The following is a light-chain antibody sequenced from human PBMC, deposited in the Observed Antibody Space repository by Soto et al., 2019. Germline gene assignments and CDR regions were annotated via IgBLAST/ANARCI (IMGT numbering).Light chain of an antibody. CDR2: GAS. CDR1: QSVSSFY. J-gene: IGKJ4*01. Sequence: EIVLTQSPGTLSLSPGERATLSCRASQSVSSFYLAWYQQKPGQAPRLLIYGASSRATGIPDRFRASGSGTDFTLTISRLEPEDFAVYYCQQYGSSPPLTFGGGTKVEIK. V-gene: IGKV3-20*01. CDR3: QQYGSSPPLT.